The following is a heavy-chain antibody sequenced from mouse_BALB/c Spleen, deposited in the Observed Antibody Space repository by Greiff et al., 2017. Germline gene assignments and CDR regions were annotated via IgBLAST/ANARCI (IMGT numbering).Heavy chain of an antibody. D-gene: IGHD2-2*01. V-gene: IGHV1-31*01. Sequence: VQLQQSGPELVKPGASVKISCKASGYSFTGYYMHWVKQSHVKSLEWIGRINPYNGATSYNQNFKDKASLTVDKSSSTAYMELHSLTSEDSAVYFCVRFWLRYAMDYWGQGTSVTVSS. CDR2: INPYNGAT. J-gene: IGHJ4*01. CDR1: GYSFTGYY. CDR3: VRFWLRYAMDY.